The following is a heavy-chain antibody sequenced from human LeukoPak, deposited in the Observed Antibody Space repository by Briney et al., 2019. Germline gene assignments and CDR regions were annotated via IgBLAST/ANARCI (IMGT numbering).Heavy chain of an antibody. D-gene: IGHD1-7*01. J-gene: IGHJ4*02. Sequence: SETLSLTCAVSGGSISSGGYSWSWIRQPPGKGLEWIGYIYHSGTTYYKPSLRSRATISLDRSKNQFSLNLTSVTAADTAVYYCARGGWNYQFDYWGQGTLVTVSS. V-gene: IGHV4-30-2*01. CDR3: ARGGWNYQFDY. CDR2: IYHSGTT. CDR1: GGSISSGGYS.